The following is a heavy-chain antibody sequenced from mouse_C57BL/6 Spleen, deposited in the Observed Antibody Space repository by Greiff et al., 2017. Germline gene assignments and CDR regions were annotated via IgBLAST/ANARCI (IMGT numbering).Heavy chain of an antibody. J-gene: IGHJ3*01. CDR3: ARTSDGSSYKVWFAY. CDR2: INPSSGYT. V-gene: IGHV1-7*01. CDR1: GYTFTSYW. Sequence: QVQLQQSGAELAKPGASVKLSCKASGYTFTSYWMHWVKQRPGQGLEWIGYINPSSGYTKYNQKFKDKATLTADKSSSTAYMQLSSLTYEDSAVDYCARTSDGSSYKVWFAYWGQGTLVTVSA. D-gene: IGHD1-1*01.